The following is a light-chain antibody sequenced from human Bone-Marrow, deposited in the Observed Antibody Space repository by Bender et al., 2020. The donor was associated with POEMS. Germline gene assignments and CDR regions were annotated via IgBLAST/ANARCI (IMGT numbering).Light chain of an antibody. CDR1: SGDVGDYNY. J-gene: IGLJ3*02. V-gene: IGLV2-8*01. CDR3: AAWEDSLNGWV. CDR2: EVS. Sequence: QSALTQPPSASGSPGQSVTISCTGTSGDVGDYNYVSWYQQHPGKAPRLMIYEVSKRPSGVPDRFSGSKSGTSASLAISGLQSEDEADYYCAAWEDSLNGWVFGGGTKLTVL.